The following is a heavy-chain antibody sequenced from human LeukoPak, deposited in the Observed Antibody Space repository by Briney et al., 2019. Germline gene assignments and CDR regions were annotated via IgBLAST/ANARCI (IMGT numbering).Heavy chain of an antibody. V-gene: IGHV4-39*01. CDR3: ARGWELRFLEWLLNWFDP. J-gene: IGHJ5*02. D-gene: IGHD3-3*01. Sequence: PSETLSLTCIVSGGSISSSSYYWGWIRRPPGKGLEWIGSIYYSGSTYYNPPLKSRVTISVDTSKSQFSLKLSSVTAADTAVYYCARGWELRFLEWLLNWFDPWGQGTLVTVSS. CDR1: GGSISSSSYY. CDR2: IYYSGST.